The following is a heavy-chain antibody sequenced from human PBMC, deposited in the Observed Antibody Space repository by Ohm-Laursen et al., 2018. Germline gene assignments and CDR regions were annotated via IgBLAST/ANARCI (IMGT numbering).Heavy chain of an antibody. D-gene: IGHD3-22*01. CDR2: IVVGSGST. CDR3: AAETDYHYSSGGFGFDP. CDR1: GYTFTGYY. Sequence: ASVKVSCKASGYTFTGYYMQWVRQARGRRLEWIGWIVVGSGSTNYAQRFEERVTITRDTPTSTAYMELSSLRSEDTAVYYCAAETDYHYSSGGFGFDPWGQGTLVTVSS. J-gene: IGHJ5*02. V-gene: IGHV1-58*02.